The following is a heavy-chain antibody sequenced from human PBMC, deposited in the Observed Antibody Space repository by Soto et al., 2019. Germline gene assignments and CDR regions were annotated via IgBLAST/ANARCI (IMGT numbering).Heavy chain of an antibody. V-gene: IGHV4-39*01. CDR2: IYYSGST. J-gene: IGHJ3*02. CDR1: GGSISSSSYY. CDR3: ARLGSERPGRWLQSDAFDI. D-gene: IGHD3-10*01. Sequence: SETLSLTCTVSGGSISSSSYYWGWIRQPPGKGLEWIGSIYYSGSTYYNPSLKSRVTISVDTSKNQFSLKLSSVTAADTAVYYCARLGSERPGRWLQSDAFDIWGQGTMVTVSS.